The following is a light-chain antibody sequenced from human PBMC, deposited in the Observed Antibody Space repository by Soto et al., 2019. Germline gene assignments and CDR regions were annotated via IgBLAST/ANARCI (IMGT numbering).Light chain of an antibody. CDR3: QHYGSAPYT. Sequence: VLTQSPGTLSLSPGERATLSCRSSQNLSTMFLAWYQQKPGQAPGLLIYGTSTRAAGIPDRFSGSGSGTYFTLTISRLEPEDIAVYYCQHYGSAPYTFGQGTKLEIK. J-gene: IGKJ2*01. V-gene: IGKV3-20*01. CDR2: GTS. CDR1: QNLSTMF.